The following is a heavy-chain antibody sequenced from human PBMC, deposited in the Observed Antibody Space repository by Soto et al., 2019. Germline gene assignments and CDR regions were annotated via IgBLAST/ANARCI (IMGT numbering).Heavy chain of an antibody. CDR3: ARSYCGDDCALDY. Sequence: QVQLQESGPGLVKPSETLSLTCTVSGGSITGYFWSWIRQPPGRGLEWIGYIYYAGNTLYTPSLNNRVTISVDTSKNQFSLELSSVTAADTAVYYCARSYCGDDCALDYWGQGTLVTVSS. CDR2: IYYAGNT. V-gene: IGHV4-59*01. J-gene: IGHJ4*02. CDR1: GGSITGYF. D-gene: IGHD2-21*02.